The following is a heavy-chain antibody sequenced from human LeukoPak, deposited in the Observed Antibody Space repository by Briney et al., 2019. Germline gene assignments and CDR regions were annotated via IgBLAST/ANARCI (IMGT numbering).Heavy chain of an antibody. V-gene: IGHV1-69*02. CDR3: ARGLYYDILTGYSPYYYYYMDV. CDR2: IIPILGIA. Sequence: GASVKVSCKASGYTFSSYTISWVRQAPGQGLEWMGRIIPILGIANYAQKFQSRVTITADKSTSTAYMELSSLRSEDTAVYYCARGLYYDILTGYSPYYYYYMDVWGKGTTVTVSS. J-gene: IGHJ6*03. CDR1: GYTFSSYT. D-gene: IGHD3-9*01.